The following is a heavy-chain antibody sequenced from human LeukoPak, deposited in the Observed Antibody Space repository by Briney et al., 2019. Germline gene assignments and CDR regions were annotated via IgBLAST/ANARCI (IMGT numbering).Heavy chain of an antibody. CDR3: ARVLERSRHYYYGSGSYTPSFDY. CDR1: GGSFSGYY. CDR2: INHSGST. D-gene: IGHD3-10*01. J-gene: IGHJ4*02. V-gene: IGHV4-34*01. Sequence: SETLSLTCAVYGGSFSGYYWSWIRQPPGKGLEWIGEINHSGSTNYNPSLKSRVTISVDTSKDQFSLKLSSVTAADTAVYYCARVLERSRHYYYGSGSYTPSFDYWGQGTLVTVSS.